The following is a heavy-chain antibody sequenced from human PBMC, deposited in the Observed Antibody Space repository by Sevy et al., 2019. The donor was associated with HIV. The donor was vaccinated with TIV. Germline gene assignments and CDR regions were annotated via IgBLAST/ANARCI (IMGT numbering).Heavy chain of an antibody. CDR1: GFTFITYA. D-gene: IGHD3-22*01. Sequence: GGYLRLSCKPSGFTFITYAMNWVRQAPGKGLEWVSTVYGSGGTTYYADSVKGRFTISRDNSKNTLYLQMDSLRTEDTAIYYCAGARYDGCGSFDAFDIWGHGTMVTVSS. J-gene: IGHJ3*02. V-gene: IGHV3-23*01. CDR2: VYGSGGTT. CDR3: AGARYDGCGSFDAFDI.